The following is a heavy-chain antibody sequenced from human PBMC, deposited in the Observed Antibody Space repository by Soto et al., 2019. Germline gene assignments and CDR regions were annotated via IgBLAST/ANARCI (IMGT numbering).Heavy chain of an antibody. CDR3: AKVDSSSWYGGYFQH. CDR2: ISGSGGST. J-gene: IGHJ1*01. D-gene: IGHD6-13*01. Sequence: EVQLLESGGGLVQPGGSLRLSCAAPGFTFSSYAMSWVRQAPGKGLEWVSAISGSGGSTYYADSVKGRFTISRDNSKNTLYLQMNSLRAEDTAVYYCAKVDSSSWYGGYFQHWGQGTLVTVSS. V-gene: IGHV3-23*01. CDR1: GFTFSSYA.